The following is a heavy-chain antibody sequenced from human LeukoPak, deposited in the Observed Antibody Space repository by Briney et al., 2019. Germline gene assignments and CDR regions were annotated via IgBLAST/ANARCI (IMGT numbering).Heavy chain of an antibody. Sequence: PGGSLRLSCAAFGFTFSSYGMHWVRQGPGKGLEWVAVISYDGSKKYYADSVKGRFTISRDISKNTLYLQMNSLRTDDTAVYYCAIIVDDSNHWGQGTLVTVSS. CDR3: AIIVDDSNH. CDR1: GFTFSSYG. J-gene: IGHJ5*02. V-gene: IGHV3-30*03. D-gene: IGHD3-22*01. CDR2: ISYDGSKK.